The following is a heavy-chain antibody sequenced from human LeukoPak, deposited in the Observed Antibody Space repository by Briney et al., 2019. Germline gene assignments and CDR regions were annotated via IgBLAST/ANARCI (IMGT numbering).Heavy chain of an antibody. CDR1: GLSFSFYW. V-gene: IGHV3-74*01. J-gene: IGHJ5*02. CDR2: ISSGGSDT. Sequence: GGSLRLSCVASGLSFSFYWMHWVRQDPVKGLVGVSRISSGGSDTNYADSVKGRFTISRDNAKNTLYLEMNSLRAEDTAVYYCGRDQTQTGPTTLDLWGQGTQVTVSS. CDR3: GRDQTQTGPTTLDL. D-gene: IGHD1-14*01.